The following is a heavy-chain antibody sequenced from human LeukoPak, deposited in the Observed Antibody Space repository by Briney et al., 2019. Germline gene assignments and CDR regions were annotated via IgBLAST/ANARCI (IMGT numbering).Heavy chain of an antibody. D-gene: IGHD5-12*01. V-gene: IGHV4-39*07. J-gene: IGHJ4*02. CDR2: IYYSGST. CDR3: ARTQARVDIVATITPSFDY. CDR1: GGSISSSSYY. Sequence: SETLSLTCTVSGGSISSSSYYWGWIRQPPGTGLEWIGSIYYSGSTYYNPSLKSRVTISVDTSKNQFSLKLSSVTAANTAVYYCARTQARVDIVATITPSFDYWGQGTLVTVSS.